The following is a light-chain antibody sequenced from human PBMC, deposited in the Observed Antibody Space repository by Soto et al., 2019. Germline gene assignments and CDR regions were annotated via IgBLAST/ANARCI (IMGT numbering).Light chain of an antibody. J-gene: IGLJ3*02. CDR2: LNSDGSH. V-gene: IGLV4-69*01. CDR1: SGHTNYT. Sequence: QLVLTQPPSASASLGGSVKLTCTLSSGHTNYTIAWHQQQPEKGPRYLMKLNSDGSHSKGDGIPDRFSGSSSGAERYLTISSLQSEDEADYYCQTWSTDIRVFGGGTKLTVL. CDR3: QTWSTDIRV.